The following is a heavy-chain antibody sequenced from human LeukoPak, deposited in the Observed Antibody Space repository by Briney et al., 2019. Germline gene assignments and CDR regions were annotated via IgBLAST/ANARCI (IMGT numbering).Heavy chain of an antibody. D-gene: IGHD4/OR15-4a*01. J-gene: IGHJ4*02. V-gene: IGHV4-34*01. CDR3: AQVSSGLGLLRDY. CDR2: INHSGGT. CDR1: GGSFIGYY. Sequence: PSETLSLTCAVYGGSFIGYYWHWIRQPPGKGLEWIGEINHSGGTKYNPSLKSRVTISVDTSKTQFSLKLSSVTAADTAVYYCAQVSSGLGLLRDYWGQGTLVTVSS.